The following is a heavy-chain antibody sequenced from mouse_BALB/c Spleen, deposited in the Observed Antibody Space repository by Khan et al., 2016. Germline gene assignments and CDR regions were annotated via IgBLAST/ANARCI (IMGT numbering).Heavy chain of an antibody. CDR1: GFNIKDTY. CDR2: IDPANGNT. V-gene: IGHV14-3*02. D-gene: IGHD2-2*01. J-gene: IGHJ4*01. CDR3: AIEWLTYYAMDY. Sequence: VRLQQSGAELVKPGASVKLSCTASGFNIKDTYMHWVKQRPEQGLEWIGRIDPANGNTKYDPKFQGKATITADTSSNTAYLQLSSLTSEDTAVYYCAIEWLTYYAMDYWGQGTSVTVSS.